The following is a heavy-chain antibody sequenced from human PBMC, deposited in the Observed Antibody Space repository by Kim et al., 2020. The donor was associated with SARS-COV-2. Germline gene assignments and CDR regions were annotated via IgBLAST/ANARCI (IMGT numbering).Heavy chain of an antibody. CDR1: GYTFTSYD. J-gene: IGHJ6*02. CDR3: ARWYYYDFWSAGYYGMDV. D-gene: IGHD3-3*01. V-gene: IGHV1-8*01. Sequence: ASVKVSCKASGYTFTSYDINWVRQATGQGLEWMGWMNPNSGNTGYAQKFQGRVTMTRNTSISTAYMELSSLRSEDTAVYYCARWYYYDFWSAGYYGMDVWGQGTTVTVSS. CDR2: MNPNSGNT.